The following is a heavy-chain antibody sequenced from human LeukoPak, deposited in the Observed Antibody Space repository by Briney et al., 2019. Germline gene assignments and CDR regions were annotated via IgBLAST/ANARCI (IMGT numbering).Heavy chain of an antibody. Sequence: SETLSLTCTVSGGSISSGSYYWSWIRQPAGKGREWIGRIYTSGSTNYNPSLKSRVTISVDTSKNQFSLKLSSVTAADTAVYYCARGPKITMVRGVMSNYYYMDVWGKGTTVTVSS. CDR1: GGSISSGSYY. CDR2: IYTSGST. V-gene: IGHV4-61*02. J-gene: IGHJ6*03. CDR3: ARGPKITMVRGVMSNYYYMDV. D-gene: IGHD3-10*01.